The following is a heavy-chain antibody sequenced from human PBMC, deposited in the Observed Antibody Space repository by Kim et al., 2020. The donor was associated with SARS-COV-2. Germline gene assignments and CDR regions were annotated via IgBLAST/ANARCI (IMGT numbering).Heavy chain of an antibody. V-gene: IGHV3-48*03. D-gene: IGHD5-18*01. CDR2: INPGGTTV. CDR1: GFTFSSFE. CDR3: ARGKWKQARTFDF. J-gene: IGHJ4*02. Sequence: GGSLRLSCAASGFTFSSFEMNWVRQAPGKGPEWVSFINPGGTTVYYADSVKGRFTISRDNAKNTLRLQMNSLRGEDTAAYFCARGKWKQARTFDFWGQGTVVTVSS.